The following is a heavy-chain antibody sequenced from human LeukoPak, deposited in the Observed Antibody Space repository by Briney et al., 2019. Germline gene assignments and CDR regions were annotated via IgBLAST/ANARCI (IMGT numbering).Heavy chain of an antibody. J-gene: IGHJ4*02. V-gene: IGHV1-8*03. Sequence: EASVKVSCKASGYTFTSYDINWVRQATGQGLEWMGWMNPNSSNTGYAQKFQGRVTITRNTSISTAYMELSSLRSEDTAVYYCARAYSGSYNGGYWGQGTLVTVSS. CDR1: GYTFTSYD. CDR2: MNPNSSNT. D-gene: IGHD1-26*01. CDR3: ARAYSGSYNGGY.